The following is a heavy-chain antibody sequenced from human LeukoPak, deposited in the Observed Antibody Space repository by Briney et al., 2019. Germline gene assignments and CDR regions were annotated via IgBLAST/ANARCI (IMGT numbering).Heavy chain of an antibody. J-gene: IGHJ5*01. CDR2: IYYSGST. Sequence: SETLSLTCTVSGGSVSSGSFDCSWIRQPPGKGLQWIGYIYYSGSTNYNPSLKSRVTISVDTSKNQFSLKLSSVTAADTAVYCCARALLSNWFDSWGQGTLVTVSS. V-gene: IGHV4-61*01. D-gene: IGHD2-15*01. CDR3: ARALLSNWFDS. CDR1: GGSVSSGSFD.